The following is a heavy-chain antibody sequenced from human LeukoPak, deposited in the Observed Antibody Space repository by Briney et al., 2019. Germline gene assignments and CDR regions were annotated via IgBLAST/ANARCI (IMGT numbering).Heavy chain of an antibody. CDR1: GFTFSSYW. CDR3: ARESYDPRGDS. Sequence: GGSLRLSCAASGFTFSSYWMSWVRQAPGKGLEWVSAISGSGGSTYYVDSVKGRFTISRDNSKNTLYLQMNSLRAEDTAVYFCARESYDPRGDSWGQGTLVTVSS. CDR2: ISGSGGST. V-gene: IGHV3-23*01. J-gene: IGHJ4*02. D-gene: IGHD5-12*01.